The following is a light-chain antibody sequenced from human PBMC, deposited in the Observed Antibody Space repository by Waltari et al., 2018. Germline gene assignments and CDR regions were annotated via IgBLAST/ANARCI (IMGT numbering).Light chain of an antibody. CDR2: RND. CDR3: AAWDDSLSASL. Sequence: QSVLTQPPSVSGTPGQRVPISCSGSSSNIGSDYVYWFQQPPGTAPKLLIYRNDERPSGVPDRFSGSKSGTSASLAISGLRSEDEADYYCAAWDDSLSASLFGGGTKVTVL. V-gene: IGLV1-47*01. J-gene: IGLJ2*01. CDR1: SSNIGSDY.